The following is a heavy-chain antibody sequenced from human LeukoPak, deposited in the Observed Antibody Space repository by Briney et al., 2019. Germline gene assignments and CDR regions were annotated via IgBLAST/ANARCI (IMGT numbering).Heavy chain of an antibody. Sequence: GGSLRLSCAASGGTVNSNYINWVRQAPGKGLEWVSVIYSSGGTNYADSVKGRFTISRDDSKNTVFLQMNSLRVEDTAFYYCARGNFWSGYYLDYWGQGTLVTVSS. D-gene: IGHD3-3*01. J-gene: IGHJ4*02. V-gene: IGHV3-53*01. CDR2: IYSSGGT. CDR3: ARGNFWSGYYLDY. CDR1: GGTVNSNY.